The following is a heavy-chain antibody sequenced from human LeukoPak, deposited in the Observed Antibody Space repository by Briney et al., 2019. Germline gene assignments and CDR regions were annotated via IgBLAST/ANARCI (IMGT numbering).Heavy chain of an antibody. CDR3: AFFSDYYYGMDV. V-gene: IGHV3-11*01. J-gene: IGHJ6*02. D-gene: IGHD3-10*01. CDR1: GFTFSDYY. CDR2: ISSSGSTI. Sequence: GGSLRLSCAASGFTFSDYYMSWIRQAPGKGLEWVSYISSSGSTIYYADSVKGRFTISRDNAKNSLYLQMNSLRAEDAAVYYCAFFSDYYYGMDVWGQGTTVTVSS.